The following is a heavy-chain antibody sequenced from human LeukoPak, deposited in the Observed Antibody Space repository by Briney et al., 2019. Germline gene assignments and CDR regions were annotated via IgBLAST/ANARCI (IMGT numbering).Heavy chain of an antibody. J-gene: IGHJ6*03. D-gene: IGHD3-3*01. CDR2: IIPIFGTA. CDR3: ARVRGDFWSGYYLAGYYYYMDV. Sequence: GASVTVSFKASGGSFSIYAISWVRQAPGQGLGWMGGIIPIFGTANYAQKFQGRVTITTDESTSTAYMELSSLRSEDTAVYYCARVRGDFWSGYYLAGYYYYMDVWGKGTTVTVS. V-gene: IGHV1-69*05. CDR1: GGSFSIYA.